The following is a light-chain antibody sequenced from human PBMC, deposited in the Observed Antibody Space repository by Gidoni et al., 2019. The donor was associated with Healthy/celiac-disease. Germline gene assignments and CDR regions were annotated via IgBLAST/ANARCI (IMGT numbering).Light chain of an antibody. CDR3: QQHNSYPPWT. V-gene: IGKV1-17*01. J-gene: IGKJ1*01. CDR2: AAS. CDR1: QGIRTD. Sequence: IQMTQSPSSLSASVGDRVTITCRASQGIRTDLGWYQQKPGKAPKRLIYAASSLQSGVPSRFSGSGSGTEFTLTISSLQPEEFATYYCQQHNSYPPWTFGQGTKVEIK.